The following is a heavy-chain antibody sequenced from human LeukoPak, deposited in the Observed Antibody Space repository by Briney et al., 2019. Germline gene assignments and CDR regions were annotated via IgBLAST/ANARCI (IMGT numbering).Heavy chain of an antibody. J-gene: IGHJ3*02. Sequence: SETLSLTCAVYGGSFSGYYWSWIRQPPGKGLEWIGYIYYSGSTNYNPSLKSRVTISVDTSKNQFSLKLSSVTAADTAVYYCASWETYYYDSSGYFWAAFDIWGQGTMVTVSS. CDR1: GGSFSGYY. V-gene: IGHV4-59*08. CDR2: IYYSGST. CDR3: ASWETYYYDSSGYFWAAFDI. D-gene: IGHD3-22*01.